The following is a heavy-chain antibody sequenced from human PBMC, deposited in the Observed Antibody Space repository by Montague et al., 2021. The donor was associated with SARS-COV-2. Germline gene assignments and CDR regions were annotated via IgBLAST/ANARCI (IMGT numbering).Heavy chain of an antibody. CDR2: IGGSSSFR. D-gene: IGHD6-19*01. CDR1: GFTFSAYT. CDR3: ARGSSAWHDRIDY. Sequence: SLRLSCAASGFTFSAYTMNWVRQAPGKGLEWVSSIGGSSSFRDYTDSVKGRFTITRDNANNSLFLEMDSLRAEDTAVYYCARGSSAWHDRIDYWGQGSLVTVSS. J-gene: IGHJ4*02. V-gene: IGHV3-21*01.